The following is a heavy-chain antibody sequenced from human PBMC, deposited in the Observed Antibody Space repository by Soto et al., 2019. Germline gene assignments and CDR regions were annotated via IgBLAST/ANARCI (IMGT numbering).Heavy chain of an antibody. CDR1: GGSISSYY. Sequence: SETLSLTCTVSGGSISSYYWSWIRQPPGKGLEWIGYIYYSGSTNYNPSLKSRVIISVDRSKNQISLKLSSVTASDTAVYYCARLGAYYQSLXPWGQGTVVTVSS. CDR3: ARLGAYYQSLXP. J-gene: IGHJ5*02. V-gene: IGHV4-59*12. CDR2: IYYSGST. D-gene: IGHD2-21*01.